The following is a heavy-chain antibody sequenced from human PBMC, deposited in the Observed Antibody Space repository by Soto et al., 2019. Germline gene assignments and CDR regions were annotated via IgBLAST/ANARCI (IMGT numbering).Heavy chain of an antibody. Sequence: GGSLRLSCAAPGFTFSSDSMNWVRQAPGKGLEWVSSISSSSSYIYYADSVKGRFTISRDNAKNSLYLQMNSLRGEDTAVYYCARGDARSGYDHYFDYWGQGTLVTVSS. CDR3: ARGDARSGYDHYFDY. J-gene: IGHJ4*02. CDR2: ISSSSSYI. D-gene: IGHD5-12*01. V-gene: IGHV3-21*01. CDR1: GFTFSSDS.